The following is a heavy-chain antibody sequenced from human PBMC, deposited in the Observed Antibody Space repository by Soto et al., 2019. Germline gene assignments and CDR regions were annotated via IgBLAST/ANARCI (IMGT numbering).Heavy chain of an antibody. Sequence: SETLSLTCTVSGGSISSYYWSWIRQPPGKGLEWIGYIYYSGSTNYNPSLKSRVTISVDTSKNQFSLKLSSVTAADTAVYYCARALAPDVDYFDYWGQGTLVTVSS. J-gene: IGHJ4*02. CDR1: GGSISSYY. CDR3: ARALAPDVDYFDY. V-gene: IGHV4-59*08. CDR2: IYYSGST.